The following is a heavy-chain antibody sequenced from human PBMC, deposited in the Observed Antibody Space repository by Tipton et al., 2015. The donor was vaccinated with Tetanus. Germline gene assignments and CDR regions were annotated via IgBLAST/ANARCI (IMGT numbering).Heavy chain of an antibody. J-gene: IGHJ4*02. Sequence: RSLRLSCAASGFTFTRYAMHWVRQAPGKGLEWVAVITFDGGTKYYADSMKGRFTLSRDNSQNTLYLQMNSLKVEDTAVYYCAREDGGPTLDYFDSWGQGALVIVSS. CDR1: GFTFTRYA. CDR2: ITFDGGTK. D-gene: IGHD3-16*01. CDR3: AREDGGPTLDYFDS. V-gene: IGHV3-30-3*01.